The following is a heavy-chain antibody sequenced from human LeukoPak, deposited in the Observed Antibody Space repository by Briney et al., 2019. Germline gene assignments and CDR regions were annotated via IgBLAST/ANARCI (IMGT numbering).Heavy chain of an antibody. CDR2: IKQDGSEK. CDR3: VSSRGY. CDR1: GFTFSSYW. V-gene: IGHV3-7*01. Sequence: GGSLRLSCAASGFTFSSYWMSWVRQAPGKGLEWVANIKQDGSEKYYVDSVKGRFTISRDSTKNSLFLQMNSLRAEDTAVYYCVSSRGYWGQGTLVTVSS. J-gene: IGHJ4*02.